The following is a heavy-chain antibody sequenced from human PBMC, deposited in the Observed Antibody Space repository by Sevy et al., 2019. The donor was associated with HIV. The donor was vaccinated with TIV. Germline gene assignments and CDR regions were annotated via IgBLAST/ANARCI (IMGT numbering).Heavy chain of an antibody. J-gene: IGHJ3*02. CDR2: IYYSGST. Sequence: SETLSLTCSVSGGSISGNFWTWIRQPPGKGLEWIGYIYYSGSTNSNPSLKSRVSISLDTSKNQFSLRLNSVTAADTAVYYCAGGSGSYYDAFHIWGQGTMVTVSS. CDR1: GGSISGNF. V-gene: IGHV4-59*03. D-gene: IGHD1-26*01. CDR3: AGGSGSYYDAFHI.